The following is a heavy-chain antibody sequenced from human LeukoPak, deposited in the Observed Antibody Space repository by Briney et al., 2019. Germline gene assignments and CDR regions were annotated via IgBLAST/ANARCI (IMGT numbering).Heavy chain of an antibody. CDR2: INPSGGST. CDR3: ARRAIAAAGLFDP. V-gene: IGHV1-46*01. CDR1: GYTFTSYY. D-gene: IGHD6-13*01. J-gene: IGHJ5*02. Sequence: ASVTVSCMASGYTFTSYYMHWVRQAPGQGLEWMGIINPSGGSTSYARKFQGRVTMTRDTSTSTVYMELSSLRSEDTAVYYCARRAIAAAGLFDPWGQGTLVTVSS.